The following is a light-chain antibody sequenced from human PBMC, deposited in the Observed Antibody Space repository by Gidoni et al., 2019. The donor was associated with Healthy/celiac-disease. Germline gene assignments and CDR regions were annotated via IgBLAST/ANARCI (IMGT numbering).Light chain of an antibody. Sequence: SVSGSPGQSITISCTGTSSDVGGYNYVSWYQQHPGKAPKLMIYEVSNRPSGVSNRFSGSKSGNTASLTISGLQAEDEADYYCSSYTRSSYVVFGGGTKLTVL. V-gene: IGLV2-14*01. CDR2: EVS. CDR1: SSDVGGYNY. J-gene: IGLJ2*01. CDR3: SSYTRSSYVV.